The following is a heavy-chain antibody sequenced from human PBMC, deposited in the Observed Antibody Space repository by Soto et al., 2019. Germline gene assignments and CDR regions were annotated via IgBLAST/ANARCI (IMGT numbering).Heavy chain of an antibody. Sequence: EVQLVESGGAVAQPGGSLRLSCAASGFTFQDYTMHWARQAPGKGLEWVSLITWDGGSTYYADSVKGRCTISRDNSKNSLYLHMNSLRTEDTALYYCAKLSHDYGAYHQYGMDVWGQGTTVIVSS. V-gene: IGHV3-43*01. CDR2: ITWDGGST. CDR3: AKLSHDYGAYHQYGMDV. J-gene: IGHJ6*02. D-gene: IGHD4-17*01. CDR1: GFTFQDYT.